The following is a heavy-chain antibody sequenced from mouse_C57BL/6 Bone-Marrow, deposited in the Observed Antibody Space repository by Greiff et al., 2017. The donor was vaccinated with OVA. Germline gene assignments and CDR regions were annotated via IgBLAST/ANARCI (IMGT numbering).Heavy chain of an antibody. J-gene: IGHJ4*01. D-gene: IGHD1-1*01. CDR2: IYPGSGST. CDR1: GYTFTSYW. Sequence: QVQLQQPGAELVKPGASVTMSCKASGYTFTSYWITWVKQRPGQGLEWIGDIYPGSGSTNYNEKFKSKATLTVDTSSSTAYMQLSSLTSEDSAVYYCAGSSSYYYAMDYWGQGTSVTVSS. CDR3: AGSSSYYYAMDY. V-gene: IGHV1-55*01.